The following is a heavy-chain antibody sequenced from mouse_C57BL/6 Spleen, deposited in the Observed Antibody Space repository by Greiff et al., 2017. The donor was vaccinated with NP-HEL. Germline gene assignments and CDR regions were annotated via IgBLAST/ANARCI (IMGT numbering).Heavy chain of an antibody. J-gene: IGHJ2*01. CDR2: IYPGGGDT. D-gene: IGHD3-2*02. CDR1: GYAFSSSW. V-gene: IGHV1-82*01. Sequence: VMLVESGPELVKPGASVKISCKASGYAFSSSWMNWVKQRPGKGLEWIGRIYPGGGDTNYNGKIKGKATLTADKSSSTAYMQLSSLTSEDSAVYFCARSAQATYFDYWGQGTTLTVSS. CDR3: ARSAQATYFDY.